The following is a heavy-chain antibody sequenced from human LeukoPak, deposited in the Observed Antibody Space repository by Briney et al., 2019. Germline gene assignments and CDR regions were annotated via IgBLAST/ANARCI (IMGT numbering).Heavy chain of an antibody. CDR2: IDQDGNVK. CDR3: AKDPLGVGPAFDI. CDR1: GFIFSNSW. D-gene: IGHD7-27*01. V-gene: IGHV3-7*03. Sequence: GGSLRLSCAASGFIFSNSWMSWVRQAPGKGLEWLANIDQDGNVKYYVDSVKGRFTISRDNSKNTLYLQMSSLRADDTALYYCAKDPLGVGPAFDIWGQGTMVTVSS. J-gene: IGHJ3*02.